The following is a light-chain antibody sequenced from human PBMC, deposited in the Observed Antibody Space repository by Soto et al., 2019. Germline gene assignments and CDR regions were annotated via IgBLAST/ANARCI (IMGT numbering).Light chain of an antibody. Sequence: EIVMTQSPATLSVSSGEGITLSCRASQSVNNHLAWYQHKPGQSPRLLLYDATTRATGVPARFSAGGSGAEFALVISSLQSEDAAVYFCHEYNAWPPGTFGQGTKVEIK. J-gene: IGKJ1*01. CDR2: DAT. V-gene: IGKV3D-15*01. CDR1: QSVNNH. CDR3: HEYNAWPPGT.